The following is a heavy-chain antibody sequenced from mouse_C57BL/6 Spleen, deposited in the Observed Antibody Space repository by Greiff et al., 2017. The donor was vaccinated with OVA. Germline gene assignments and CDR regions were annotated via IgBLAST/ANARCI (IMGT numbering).Heavy chain of an antibody. CDR2: IDPSDSYT. J-gene: IGHJ3*01. D-gene: IGHD1-1*01. Sequence: QVQLQQPGAELVMPGASVKLSCKASGYTFTSYWMHWVKQRPGQGLEWIGEIDPSDSYTNYNQKFKGKSTLTVDKSSSTAYMQLSSLTSEDSAVYYCARGSSFAWFAYWGQGTLVTVSA. V-gene: IGHV1-69*01. CDR3: ARGSSFAWFAY. CDR1: GYTFTSYW.